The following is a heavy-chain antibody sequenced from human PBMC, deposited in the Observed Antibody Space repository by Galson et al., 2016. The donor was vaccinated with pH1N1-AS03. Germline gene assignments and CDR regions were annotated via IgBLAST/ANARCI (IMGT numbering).Heavy chain of an antibody. Sequence: SVKVSCKASGVSFNNYAINWLRQAPGQGLEWMGWISVYNGNTNHAQNLQGRVTMSTDTSTTTAYMELRSLTSDDTAVYYCARQTMVHYFDYWGQGTLVTVSS. J-gene: IGHJ4*02. D-gene: IGHD3-10*01. CDR2: ISVYNGNT. V-gene: IGHV1-18*01. CDR3: ARQTMVHYFDY. CDR1: GVSFNNYA.